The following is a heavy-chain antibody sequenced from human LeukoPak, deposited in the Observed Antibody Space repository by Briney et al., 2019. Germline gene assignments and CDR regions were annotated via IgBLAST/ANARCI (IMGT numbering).Heavy chain of an antibody. J-gene: IGHJ4*02. CDR3: ARDEIFGVVMHDY. CDR1: GFTFTDYY. Sequence: GGSLRLSCAASGFTFTDYYMSWIRQAPGKGLEWVSLIYSGGSTYYADSVKGRFTISRDNSKNTVFLQMNSLRAEDTAVYYCARDEIFGVVMHDYWGQGTLVTVSS. V-gene: IGHV3-66*01. CDR2: IYSGGST. D-gene: IGHD3-3*01.